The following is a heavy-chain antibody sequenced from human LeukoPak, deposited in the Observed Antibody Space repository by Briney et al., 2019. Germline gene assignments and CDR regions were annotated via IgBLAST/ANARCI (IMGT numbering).Heavy chain of an antibody. J-gene: IGHJ6*03. CDR2: IFHSGST. Sequence: PSETLSLTCTVSGGSISSYYWSWIRQPPGKGLEWIGSIFHSGSTYYNPSLKSRVTISLDTSKNQFSLKLSSVTAADTAVYYCARVRRTYYYYMDVWGKGTTVTVSS. V-gene: IGHV4-38-2*02. CDR1: GGSISSYY. CDR3: ARVRRTYYYYMDV.